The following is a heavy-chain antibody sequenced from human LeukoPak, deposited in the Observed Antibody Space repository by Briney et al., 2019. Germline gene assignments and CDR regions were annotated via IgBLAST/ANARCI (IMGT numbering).Heavy chain of an antibody. J-gene: IGHJ6*02. CDR2: ISYDGSNK. D-gene: IGHD4-17*01. CDR1: GFTFSSYA. V-gene: IGHV3-30-3*01. Sequence: GGSLRLSCAASGFTFSSYAMHWVRQAPGKGLEWVAVISYDGSNKYYADSVKGRFTISRDNSKNTLYLQMNSLRAEGTAVYYCARPLHTVTWGCMDVWGQGTTVTVSS. CDR3: ARPLHTVTWGCMDV.